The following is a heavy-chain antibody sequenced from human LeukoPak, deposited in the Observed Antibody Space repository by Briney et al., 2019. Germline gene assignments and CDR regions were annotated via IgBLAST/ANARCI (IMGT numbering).Heavy chain of an antibody. J-gene: IGHJ4*02. CDR3: AREGVTMGYYFDS. V-gene: IGHV4-4*07. CDR1: GGSIINYY. Sequence: PSETLSLTCTVSGGSIINYYWNWIRQPAGKRLEWIGCMYSSGTANYNPSLKSRVTMSVDTSKNQFSLRLNSVTAADTAVYYCAREGVTMGYYFDSWGQGSLVTVSS. D-gene: IGHD3-10*01. CDR2: MYSSGTA.